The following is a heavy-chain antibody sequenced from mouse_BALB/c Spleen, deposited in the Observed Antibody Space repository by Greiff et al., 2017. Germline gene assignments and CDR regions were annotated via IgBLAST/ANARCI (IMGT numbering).Heavy chain of an antibody. D-gene: IGHD2-14*01. CDR3: ASVGRYEAWFAY. J-gene: IGHJ3*01. V-gene: IGHV1-18*01. CDR1: GYTFTDYN. Sequence: VQLQQFGAELVKPGASVKIPCKASGYTFTDYNMDWVKQSHGKSLEWIRDINPNNGGTIYNQKFKGKATLTVDKSSSTAYMELRSLTSEDTAVYYCASVGRYEAWFAYWGQGTLVTVSA. CDR2: INPNNGGT.